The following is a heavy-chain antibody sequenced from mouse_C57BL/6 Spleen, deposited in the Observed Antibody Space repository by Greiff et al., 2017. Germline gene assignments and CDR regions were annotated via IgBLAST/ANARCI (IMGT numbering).Heavy chain of an antibody. J-gene: IGHJ2*01. V-gene: IGHV1-15*01. Sequence: QVQLQQSGAELVRPGASVTLSCKASGYTFTDYEMHWAKQTPVHGLEWIGAIDPETGGTAYNQKFKGKAILTADKSSSTAYMELRSLTSEDSAVYYCTRREDLFFDYWGQGTTRTVSS. D-gene: IGHD1-1*01. CDR3: TRREDLFFDY. CDR2: IDPETGGT. CDR1: GYTFTDYE.